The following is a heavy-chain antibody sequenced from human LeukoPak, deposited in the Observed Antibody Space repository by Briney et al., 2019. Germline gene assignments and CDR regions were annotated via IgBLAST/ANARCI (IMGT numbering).Heavy chain of an antibody. D-gene: IGHD2-15*01. CDR2: IIPIFGTA. J-gene: IGHJ6*02. V-gene: IGHV1-69*13. CDR3: ARSIIVVVAAIIYYYYGMDV. Sequence: SVKVSCKASGGTFSSYAISWVRQAPGQGLEWMGGIIPIFGTANYAQKFQGRVTITADESTSTAYMELSSLRSEDTAVYYCARSIIVVVAAIIYYYYGMDVWGQGTTVTVSS. CDR1: GGTFSSYA.